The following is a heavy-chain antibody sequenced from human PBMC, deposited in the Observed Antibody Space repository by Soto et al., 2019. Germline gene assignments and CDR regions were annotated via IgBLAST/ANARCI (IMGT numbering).Heavy chain of an antibody. J-gene: IGHJ6*02. CDR1: GFTFDDYG. V-gene: IGHV3-20*04. CDR2: FIWNGGST. CDR3: ARVGVGYDSSGYYGSYYYYGMDV. D-gene: IGHD3-22*01. Sequence: PGGSLRLSCAASGFTFDDYGMSWVRQAPGKGLEWVSGFIWNGGSTVYADSVKVLFTISRDNARNSLYLQMNSLRAEDTALYYCARVGVGYDSSGYYGSYYYYGMDVWGQGTTVTVSS.